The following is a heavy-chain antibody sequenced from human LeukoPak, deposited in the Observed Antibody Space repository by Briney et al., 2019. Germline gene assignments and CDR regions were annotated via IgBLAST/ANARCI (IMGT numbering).Heavy chain of an antibody. J-gene: IGHJ4*02. CDR2: INWSGGST. Sequence: GGSLKLSCTASGFAFAEHGMSWVRQVPGKGLEWVSGINWSGGSTGYADPLRGRFTISRDNAKNSLYLQMDSLRAEDTALYYCARAPITSPFYFDYWGQGTLVTVSS. D-gene: IGHD2-2*01. CDR1: GFAFAEHG. CDR3: ARAPITSPFYFDY. V-gene: IGHV3-20*04.